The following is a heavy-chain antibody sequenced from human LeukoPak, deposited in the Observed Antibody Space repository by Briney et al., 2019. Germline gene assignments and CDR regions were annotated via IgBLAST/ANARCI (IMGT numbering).Heavy chain of an antibody. J-gene: IGHJ4*02. CDR3: ARDPGCSGGSCYAVTFDY. CDR2: ISYDGSNK. Sequence: PGRSLRLSCAASGFTFSSYAMHWVRQAPGKGLEWVAVISYDGSNKYYADSVKGRFTISRDNSKNTLYLQMNSLRAEDTAVYYCARDPGCSGGSCYAVTFDYWGQGTLVTVSS. D-gene: IGHD2-15*01. V-gene: IGHV3-30-3*01. CDR1: GFTFSSYA.